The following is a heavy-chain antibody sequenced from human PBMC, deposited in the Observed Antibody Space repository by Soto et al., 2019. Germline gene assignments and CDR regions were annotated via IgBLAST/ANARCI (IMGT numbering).Heavy chain of an antibody. J-gene: IGHJ6*02. D-gene: IGHD3-16*01. CDR3: ARDGRKELWAEGLNAMDV. V-gene: IGHV1-18*01. CDR2: ISAYNGQT. Sequence: QVQLVQSGPEVKKPGASVNVSCKASAYSYTSYGISWVRQAPGQGLEWMGWISAYNGQTNYAQKFRGRVTFTTDASTSTALMQLRSLRSDDTAMYYCARDGRKELWAEGLNAMDVWGQGTTVTV. CDR1: AYSYTSYG.